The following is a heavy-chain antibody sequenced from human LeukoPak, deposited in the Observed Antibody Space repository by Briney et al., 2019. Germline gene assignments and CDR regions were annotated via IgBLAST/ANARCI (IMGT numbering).Heavy chain of an antibody. CDR2: ISYSGST. J-gene: IGHJ6*03. D-gene: IGHD3-3*01. Sequence: SETLSLTCTVSGGSLSPYYWSWIRQSPGKGLEWIGYISYSGSTNSHPSLKSRVTISVDMSKPQFSLKLSSVTAADTAVYYCARARYYDFWSGYPTRYYMDVWGKGTTVTVSS. V-gene: IGHV4-59*12. CDR1: GGSLSPYY. CDR3: ARARYYDFWSGYPTRYYMDV.